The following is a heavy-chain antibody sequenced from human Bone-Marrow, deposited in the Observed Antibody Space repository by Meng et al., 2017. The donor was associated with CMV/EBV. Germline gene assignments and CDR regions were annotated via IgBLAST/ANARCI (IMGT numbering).Heavy chain of an antibody. CDR3: ARGRGRLDY. D-gene: IGHD3-10*01. CDR1: GESFSSFY. Sequence: SETLSLTCAVYGESFSSFYWTWIRQSPGKGLEWVGEINDSESTNYNPSLKSPVSMSVDTSKNQFPVKLNSVTAADTAVYYCARGRGRLDYWGQGTLVTVSS. J-gene: IGHJ4*02. V-gene: IGHV4-34*01. CDR2: INDSEST.